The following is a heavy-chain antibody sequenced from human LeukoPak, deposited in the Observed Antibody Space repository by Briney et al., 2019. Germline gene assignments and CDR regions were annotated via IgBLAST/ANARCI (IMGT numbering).Heavy chain of an antibody. CDR2: IYYSGGT. Sequence: SETLSLTCTVSGGSINSYYWSWIRQPPGKGLEWIGYIYYSGGTNYNPSLKSRVTISVDTSKNQFSLKMSSVTAADTAVYYCARDRLGVYDFWSGYSTGGAFDIWGQGTMVTVSS. CDR3: ARDRLGVYDFWSGYSTGGAFDI. J-gene: IGHJ3*02. CDR1: GGSINSYY. V-gene: IGHV4-59*01. D-gene: IGHD3-3*01.